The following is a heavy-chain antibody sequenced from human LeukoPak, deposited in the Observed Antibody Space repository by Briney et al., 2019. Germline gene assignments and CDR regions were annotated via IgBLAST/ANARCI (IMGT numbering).Heavy chain of an antibody. CDR1: GYTFTDYY. Sequence: ASVKVSCKASGYTFTDYYMHWVVQAPGKGLEWMGRVDPADGEAAYAQKFQGRVTITADPSRDTAYMELTSLRSEDTAMYYCVTEGYCTSANCYVHWGQGTLVTVSS. J-gene: IGHJ4*02. D-gene: IGHD2-2*01. CDR2: VDPADGEA. V-gene: IGHV1-69-2*01. CDR3: VTEGYCTSANCYVH.